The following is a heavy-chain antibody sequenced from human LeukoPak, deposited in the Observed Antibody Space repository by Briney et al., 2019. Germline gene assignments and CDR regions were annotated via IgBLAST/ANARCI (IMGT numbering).Heavy chain of an antibody. Sequence: PGGSLRLSCSASGFTFSSYAMHWVRQAPGKGLEYVSAISSNGGSTYYADSVKGRFTISRDNPKNTLYLQMSSLRAEDTAVYYCVKGSSTVTTSHWYFDLWGRGTLVTVSS. CDR1: GFTFSSYA. CDR3: VKGSSTVTTSHWYFDL. V-gene: IGHV3-64D*09. D-gene: IGHD4-17*01. J-gene: IGHJ2*01. CDR2: ISSNGGST.